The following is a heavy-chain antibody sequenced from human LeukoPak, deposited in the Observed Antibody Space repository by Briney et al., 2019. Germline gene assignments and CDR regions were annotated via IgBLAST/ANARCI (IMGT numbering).Heavy chain of an antibody. CDR2: VSGSGDST. V-gene: IGHV3-23*01. Sequence: GGSLRLSCAASGFSFSSYAMSWVRQAPEKGLEWVSSVSGSGDSTFYADSTKGRLTISRDNSKNTVYLQMNSLRAEDTAVYYCAKGIDFDYWGQGTLVTVSS. CDR1: GFSFSSYA. J-gene: IGHJ4*02. D-gene: IGHD1-26*01. CDR3: AKGIDFDY.